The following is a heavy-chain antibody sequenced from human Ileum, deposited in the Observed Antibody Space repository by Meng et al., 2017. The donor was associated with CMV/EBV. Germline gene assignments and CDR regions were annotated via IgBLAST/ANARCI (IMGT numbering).Heavy chain of an antibody. CDR2: INSDGTIT. Sequence: GESLKISCAASGFTFSGYWMYWVRQAPGKGLVWVSRINSDGTITSYADSVKGRFTVSRDNAKNTLYLQMNSLRAEDTAVYYCAGPLAVNAFDFWGQGTMVTVSS. V-gene: IGHV3-74*01. J-gene: IGHJ3*01. D-gene: IGHD6-19*01. CDR3: AGPLAVNAFDF. CDR1: GFTFSGYW.